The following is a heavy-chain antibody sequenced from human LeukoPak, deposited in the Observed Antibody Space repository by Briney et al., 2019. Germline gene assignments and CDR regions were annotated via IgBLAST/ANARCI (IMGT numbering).Heavy chain of an antibody. V-gene: IGHV1-69*04. J-gene: IGHJ4*02. CDR3: AREEQQLGDY. CDR2: IIPILGIA. CDR1: GGTFSSYA. Sequence: GASVKVSCKASGGTFSSYAISWVRQAPGQGLEWMGRIIPILGIANYAQKFQGRVTITADKSTSTAYMELRSLRSDDTAVYYCAREEQQLGDYWGQGTLVTVSS. D-gene: IGHD6-13*01.